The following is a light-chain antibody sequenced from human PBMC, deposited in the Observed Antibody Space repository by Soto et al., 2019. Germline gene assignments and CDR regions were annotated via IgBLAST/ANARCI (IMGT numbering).Light chain of an antibody. CDR3: QQSYSTPRLT. Sequence: DIQMTQSPSSLSASVGDRVTITCRASQSISSYLNWYQQKPGKAPKLLIYAASSLQSEVPSRFSGRGSGTDFTLTISSLQPEDFATYYCQQSYSTPRLTFGGGTKVEIK. J-gene: IGKJ4*01. V-gene: IGKV1-39*01. CDR2: AAS. CDR1: QSISSY.